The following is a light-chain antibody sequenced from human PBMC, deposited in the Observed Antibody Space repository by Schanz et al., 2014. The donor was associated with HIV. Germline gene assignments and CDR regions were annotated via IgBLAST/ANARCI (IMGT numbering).Light chain of an antibody. Sequence: EIVLTQSPGTLSLSPGERATLSCRASQSISRYLVWYQQKPGQAPRLLIYDASNRATGVPARFSGSGSGTDFTLTISSLEPEDFAIYYCQQRTTFGGGTRVEIK. CDR2: DAS. CDR1: QSISRY. J-gene: IGKJ4*01. V-gene: IGKV3-11*01. CDR3: QQRTT.